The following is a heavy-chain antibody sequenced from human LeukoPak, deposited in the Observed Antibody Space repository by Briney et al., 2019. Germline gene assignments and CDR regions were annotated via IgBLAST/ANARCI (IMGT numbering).Heavy chain of an antibody. CDR3: ARLGYYGSGSEPGDDNAFDI. D-gene: IGHD3-10*01. J-gene: IGHJ3*02. CDR1: GGAFSSYA. CDR2: IIPIFGTA. V-gene: IGHV1-69*13. Sequence: SVKVSCKASGGAFSSYAISWVRQAPGQGLEWMGGIIPIFGTANYAQKFQGRVTITADESTSTAYMELSSLRSEDTAVYYCARLGYYGSGSEPGDDNAFDIWGQGTMVTVSS.